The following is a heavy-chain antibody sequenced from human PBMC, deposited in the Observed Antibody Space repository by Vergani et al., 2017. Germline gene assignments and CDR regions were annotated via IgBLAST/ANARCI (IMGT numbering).Heavy chain of an antibody. Sequence: QVQLQQWGAGLLKPSETLSLNCAVYGGSFSGYYWSWIRQPPGKGLEWIGEINHSGSTNYNPSLKSRVTISVDTSKNQFSLKLSSVTAADTAVYYCARFGKDYVWGSYRTLDYWGQGTLVTVSS. D-gene: IGHD3-16*02. V-gene: IGHV4-34*01. CDR3: ARFGKDYVWGSYRTLDY. CDR2: INHSGST. CDR1: GGSFSGYY. J-gene: IGHJ4*02.